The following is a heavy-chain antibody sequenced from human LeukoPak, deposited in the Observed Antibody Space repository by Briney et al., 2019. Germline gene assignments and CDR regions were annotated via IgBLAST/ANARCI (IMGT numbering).Heavy chain of an antibody. CDR3: ASSPQGYCSGGSCYFDY. Sequence: GRSLRLSCAASGFTFSSYAMHWVRQAPGKGLEWVAVISYDGSNKYYADSVKGRFTISRDNSKNTLYLQMNSLRAEDTAVYYCASSPQGYCSGGSCYFDYWGQGTLVTVSP. V-gene: IGHV3-30*04. CDR1: GFTFSSYA. J-gene: IGHJ4*02. D-gene: IGHD2-15*01. CDR2: ISYDGSNK.